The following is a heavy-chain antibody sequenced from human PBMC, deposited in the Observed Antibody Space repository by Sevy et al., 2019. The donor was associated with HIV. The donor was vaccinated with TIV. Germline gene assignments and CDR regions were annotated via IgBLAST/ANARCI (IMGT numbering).Heavy chain of an antibody. CDR2: IYYSGST. Sequence: SETLSLTCTVSGGSISSYYWRWIRQPPGKGLEWIGYIYYSGSTNYNPSLKSRVTISVDTSKNQFSLKLSSVTAADTAVYYCARDNYCSGGSCYSGDWFDPWGQGTLVTVSS. V-gene: IGHV4-59*01. D-gene: IGHD2-15*01. CDR1: GGSISSYY. J-gene: IGHJ5*02. CDR3: ARDNYCSGGSCYSGDWFDP.